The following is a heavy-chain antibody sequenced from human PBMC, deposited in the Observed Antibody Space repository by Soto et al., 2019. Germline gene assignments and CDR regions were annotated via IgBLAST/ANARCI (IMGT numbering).Heavy chain of an antibody. Sequence: EVQLLESGGDLVQPGGYPRLSCVASGCTFSDYVMSWVRQVQGKGREWVSSMSDGGERTDYRDSVRGRFTISRDNARFTLHLQMISLRVDDTAIYFCARDRSTDFGLDVWGQGTTVTVSS. CDR2: MSDGGERT. CDR1: GCTFSDYV. V-gene: IGHV3-23*01. D-gene: IGHD3-3*01. CDR3: ARDRSTDFGLDV. J-gene: IGHJ6*02.